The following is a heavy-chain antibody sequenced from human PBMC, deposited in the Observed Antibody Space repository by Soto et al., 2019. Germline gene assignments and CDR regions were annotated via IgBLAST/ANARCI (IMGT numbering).Heavy chain of an antibody. V-gene: IGHV3-7*03. J-gene: IGHJ4*02. CDR3: AGWGGHDYNY. Sequence: EVQLLGSGGGLVQPGGSLRLSCVGSGFTFSTYWMNWVRQAPGKGLEWVANINPDGNVGTYVDSVRGRFTTSRDNAKNSLYLQMNRLSATDTAVYFCAGWGGHDYNYWRQGIMVTVSS. CDR2: INPDGNVG. CDR1: GFTFSTYW. D-gene: IGHD4-4*01.